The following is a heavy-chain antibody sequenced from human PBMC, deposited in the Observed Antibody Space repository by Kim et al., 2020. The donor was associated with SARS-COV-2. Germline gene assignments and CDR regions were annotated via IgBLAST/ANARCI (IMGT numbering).Heavy chain of an antibody. J-gene: IGHJ6*02. CDR3: ARDYRVEGFWNVFYYYSMDV. Sequence: SETLSLTCTVTDGSISIYYWSWIRQPPGKGLEWIGNIDDSGNTNYNPSLKSRVTMSVDTSKNQFSLKLSSVTAADTAVYYCARDYRVEGFWNVFYYYSMDVWGQGTTVTVSS. D-gene: IGHD3-3*01. CDR2: IDDSGNT. V-gene: IGHV4-59*13. CDR1: DGSISIYY.